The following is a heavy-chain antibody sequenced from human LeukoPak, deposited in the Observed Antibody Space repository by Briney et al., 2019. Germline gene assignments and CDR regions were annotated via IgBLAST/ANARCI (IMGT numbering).Heavy chain of an antibody. CDR1: GFTFSSYG. V-gene: IGHV3-30*03. J-gene: IGHJ4*02. CDR3: ARGPGGSSSYFDY. Sequence: GGSLRLSCAASGFTFSSYGMHWVRQAPGKGLEWVAVISYDGSNKYYADSVQGRFTISRDNFKNTLYLQMNSLRAEDTAVYYCARGPGGSSSYFDYWGQGTLVTVSS. D-gene: IGHD3-10*01. CDR2: ISYDGSNK.